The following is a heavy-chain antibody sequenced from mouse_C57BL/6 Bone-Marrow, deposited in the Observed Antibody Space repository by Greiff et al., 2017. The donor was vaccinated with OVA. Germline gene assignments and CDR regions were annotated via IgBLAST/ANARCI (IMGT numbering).Heavy chain of an antibody. Sequence: QVQLQQSGPELVKPGASVKISCKASGYAFSSSWMNWVKQRPGKGLEWIGRIYPGDGDTNYNGKFKGKATLTADKSSSTAYMQLSRLTSEDSAVYFCARWGDSSGYGYWGQGTTLTVSS. D-gene: IGHD3-2*02. CDR2: IYPGDGDT. J-gene: IGHJ2*01. CDR1: GYAFSSSW. V-gene: IGHV1-82*01. CDR3: ARWGDSSGYGY.